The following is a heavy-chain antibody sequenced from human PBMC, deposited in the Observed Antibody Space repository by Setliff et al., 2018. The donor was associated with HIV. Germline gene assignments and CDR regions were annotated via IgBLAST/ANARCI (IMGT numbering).Heavy chain of an antibody. CDR1: GGSIRNGFYY. V-gene: IGHV4-39*07. D-gene: IGHD2-21*02. CDR2: VYYSETVYYGGRT. CDR3: GRGVPLLPPHD. J-gene: IGHJ4*02. Sequence: SETLSLTCTVSGGSIRNGFYYWHWIRLPPGKGLEWIGSVYYSETVYYGGRTYYSPSLKSRVTISVDTSKNQFSLSLTSVTAADTAVYYCGRGVPLLPPHDWGQGTLVTVSS.